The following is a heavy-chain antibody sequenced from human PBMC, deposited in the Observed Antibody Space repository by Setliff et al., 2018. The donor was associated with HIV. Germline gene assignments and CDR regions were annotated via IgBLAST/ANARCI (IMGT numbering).Heavy chain of an antibody. CDR1: GYSFTSYG. V-gene: IGHV1-18*01. Sequence: ASVKVSCKASGYSFTSYGFTWVRQAPGQGLEWMGWISAYNGKTNLAQRFQGRLTVTTDSSTSTAYMELRSLRSDDTAVYFCARDWNYFASGSNAFDIWGQGTMVTVS. J-gene: IGHJ3*02. D-gene: IGHD3-10*01. CDR3: ARDWNYFASGSNAFDI. CDR2: ISAYNGKT.